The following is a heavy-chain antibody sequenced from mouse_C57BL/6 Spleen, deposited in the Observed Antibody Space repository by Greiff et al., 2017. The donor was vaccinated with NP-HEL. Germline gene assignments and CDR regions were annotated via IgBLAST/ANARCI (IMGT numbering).Heavy chain of an antibody. CDR2: IYPRSGNT. Sequence: QVQLKESGAELARPGASVKLSCKASGYTFTSYGISWVKQRTGQGLEWIGEIYPRSGNTYYNEKFKGKATLTADKSSSTAYMELRSLTSEDSAVYFCAREGDDDGYYGYFDVWGTGTTVTVSS. J-gene: IGHJ1*03. CDR3: AREGDDDGYYGYFDV. V-gene: IGHV1-81*01. CDR1: GYTFTSYG. D-gene: IGHD2-3*01.